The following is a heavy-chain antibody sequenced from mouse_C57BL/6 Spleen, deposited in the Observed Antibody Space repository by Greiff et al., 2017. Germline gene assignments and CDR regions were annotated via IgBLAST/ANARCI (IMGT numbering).Heavy chain of an antibody. D-gene: IGHD3-2*02. J-gene: IGHJ4*01. V-gene: IGHV1-80*01. CDR2: IYPGDGDT. CDR3: ARATAQVLYTMDY. CDR1: GYAFSSYW. Sequence: QVQLQQSGAELVKPGASVKISCKASGYAFSSYWMNWVKQRPGKGLEWIGQIYPGDGDTNYNGKFKGKATLTADKSSSTAYMQLSSLTSEDSAVYFCARATAQVLYTMDYWGQGTSVTVSS.